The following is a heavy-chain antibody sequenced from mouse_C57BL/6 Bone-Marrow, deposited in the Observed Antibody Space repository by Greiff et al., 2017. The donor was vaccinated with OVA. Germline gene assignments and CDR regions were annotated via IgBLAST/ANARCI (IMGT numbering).Heavy chain of an antibody. V-gene: IGHV1-81*01. Sequence: QVQLQQSGAELARPGASVKLSCKASGYTFTSYGISWVKQRTGQGLAWIGEIYPRSGNTYYNEKFKGKATLTADKSSSTAYMELRSLTSEDSAVYFCARHGSSPYYAMDYWGQGTSVTVSA. CDR2: IYPRSGNT. CDR1: GYTFTSYG. CDR3: ARHGSSPYYAMDY. J-gene: IGHJ4*01. D-gene: IGHD1-1*01.